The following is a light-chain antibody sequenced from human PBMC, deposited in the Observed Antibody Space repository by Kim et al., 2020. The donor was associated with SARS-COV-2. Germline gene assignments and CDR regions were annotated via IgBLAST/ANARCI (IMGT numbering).Light chain of an antibody. Sequence: SVKLTCTLSSGHSSYAIAWHQQQPEKGPRFLMKVNSAGSHTKGDGIPDRFSGSSSGAERYLTISSLQSEDEADYYCQTWGTGTVVFGGGTQLAVL. CDR3: QTWGTGTVV. V-gene: IGLV4-69*01. J-gene: IGLJ2*01. CDR2: VNSAGSH. CDR1: SGHSSYA.